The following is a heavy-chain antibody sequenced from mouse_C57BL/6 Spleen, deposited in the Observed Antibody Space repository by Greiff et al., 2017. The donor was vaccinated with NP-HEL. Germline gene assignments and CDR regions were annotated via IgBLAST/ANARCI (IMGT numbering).Heavy chain of an antibody. Sequence: VQLQQPGAELVKPGASVKMSCKASGYTFTSYWITWVKQRPGQGLEWIGDIYPGSGSTNYNEKFKSKATLTVDTSPSTAYMQLSSLTSEDSAVYYCARSTAQATNAMDDWGQGTSVTVSS. V-gene: IGHV1-55*01. CDR3: ARSTAQATNAMDD. CDR2: IYPGSGST. CDR1: GYTFTSYW. D-gene: IGHD3-2*02. J-gene: IGHJ4*01.